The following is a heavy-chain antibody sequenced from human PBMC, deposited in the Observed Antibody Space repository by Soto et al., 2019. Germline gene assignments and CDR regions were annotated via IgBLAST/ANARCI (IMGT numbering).Heavy chain of an antibody. J-gene: IGHJ4*02. V-gene: IGHV4-34*01. D-gene: IGHD3-10*01. CDR1: GGSFSGYY. Sequence: SETLSLTCAVYGGSFSGYYWSWIRQPPGKGLEWIGEINHSGSTNYNPSLKSRVTISVDTSKNQFSLKLSSVTAADTAVYYCARAPRGSGSYYPDYWGQGTLVTVSS. CDR3: ARAPRGSGSYYPDY. CDR2: INHSGST.